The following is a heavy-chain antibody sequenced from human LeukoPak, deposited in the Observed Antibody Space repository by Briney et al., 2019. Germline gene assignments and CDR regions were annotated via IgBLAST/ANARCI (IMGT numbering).Heavy chain of an antibody. CDR1: GFTFSSYG. V-gene: IGHV3-30*18. CDR3: AKGQGLRGSSSWYSDWFDP. Sequence: GGSLRLSCAASGFTFSSYGMHWVRQAPGKGLEWVAVISYDGSNKYYADSVKGRFTISRDNSKNTLYLQMNSLRAEDTAVYYCAKGQGLRGSSSWYSDWFDPWGQGTLVTVSS. CDR2: ISYDGSNK. D-gene: IGHD6-13*01. J-gene: IGHJ5*02.